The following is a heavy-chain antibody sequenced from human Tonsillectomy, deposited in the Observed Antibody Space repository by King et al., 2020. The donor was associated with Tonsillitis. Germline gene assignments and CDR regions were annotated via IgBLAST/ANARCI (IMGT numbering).Heavy chain of an antibody. Sequence: VQLVESGGGLVQPGRSLRLSCAASGFSFNDYGMNWVRQAPGKGLEWVSGISWNSGRIDYADSVKGRFTISRDNAKNSLYLQMNSLRTEDTALYYCVKDGGEGNSTYWFFDPGGRGTLSLSPQ. CDR3: VKDGGEGNSTYWFFDP. D-gene: IGHD2/OR15-2a*01. V-gene: IGHV3-9*01. J-gene: IGHJ2*01. CDR2: ISWNSGRI. CDR1: GFSFNDYG.